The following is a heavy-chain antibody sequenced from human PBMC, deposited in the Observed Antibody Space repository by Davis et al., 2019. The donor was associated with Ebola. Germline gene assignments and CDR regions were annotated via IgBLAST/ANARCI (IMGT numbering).Heavy chain of an antibody. Sequence: GESLKISCAASGFTFSSYGMHWVRQAPGKGLEWVAVISYDGSNKYYADSVRGRFTISRDNSKNTLYLQMNSLRAEDTAVYYCAKVLGWRDYYPSWFDPWGQGTLVTVSS. J-gene: IGHJ5*02. V-gene: IGHV3-30*18. CDR1: GFTFSSYG. CDR3: AKVLGWRDYYPSWFDP. CDR2: ISYDGSNK. D-gene: IGHD3-3*01.